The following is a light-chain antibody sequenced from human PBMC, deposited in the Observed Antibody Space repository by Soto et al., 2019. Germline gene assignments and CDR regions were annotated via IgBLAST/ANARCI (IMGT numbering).Light chain of an antibody. CDR3: SSYTSSRTLYV. V-gene: IGLV2-14*01. J-gene: IGLJ1*01. Sequence: QSVLTRPASVSGSPGQSITISCTGTSRDVGGYNYVSWYQQHPGKAPKLMIYDVSNRPSGVSNRFSGSKSGNTASLTISGLQADDEADYYCSSYTSSRTLYVFGTGTKVTVL. CDR2: DVS. CDR1: SRDVGGYNY.